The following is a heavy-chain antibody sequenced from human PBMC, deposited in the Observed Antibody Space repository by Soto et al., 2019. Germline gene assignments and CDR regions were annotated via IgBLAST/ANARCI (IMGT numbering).Heavy chain of an antibody. CDR2: ISYDGYTK. CDR1: GLIFSDYA. J-gene: IGHJ4*02. V-gene: IGHV3-30-3*01. Sequence: QVQLVESGGGVVQPGRSLRLSCAASGLIFSDYAFHWVRQAPGKGLEWVALISYDGYTKYYADSVKGRFTVSRDNSQNTLYLQINSLRAEDTAVYYCTRGAGVTPYFHYWGQGSLVTVSS. CDR3: TRGAGVTPYFHY. D-gene: IGHD2-21*02.